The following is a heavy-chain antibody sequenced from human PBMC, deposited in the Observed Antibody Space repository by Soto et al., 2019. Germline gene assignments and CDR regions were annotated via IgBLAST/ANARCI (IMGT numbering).Heavy chain of an antibody. V-gene: IGHV3-21*01. CDR2: ISSSSSYI. Sequence: EVQLVESGGGLVKPGGSLRLSCAASGFTFSSYSMNWVRQAPGKGLEWVSSISSSSSYIYYADSVKGRFTISRDNAKNSLYLQMNSLRAEDTAVYYCARGSIAAAEVDLYYGMDVWGQGTTVTVSS. CDR1: GFTFSSYS. J-gene: IGHJ6*02. D-gene: IGHD6-13*01. CDR3: ARGSIAAAEVDLYYGMDV.